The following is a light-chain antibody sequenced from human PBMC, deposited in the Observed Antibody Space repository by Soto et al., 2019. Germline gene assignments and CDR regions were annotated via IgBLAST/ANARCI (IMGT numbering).Light chain of an antibody. CDR3: SSYTTCNLRQIV. CDR1: SSDVVGYNY. Sequence: QSVLTQPASVSGSPGQSITISCTGTSSDVVGYNYVSWYQHHPGKAPKLIIYDVSNRPSGVSIRFSGSKSDNTASLTISGLQPEDESYYHCSSYTTCNLRQIVSGTGTMLTDL. V-gene: IGLV2-14*03. CDR2: DVS. J-gene: IGLJ1*01.